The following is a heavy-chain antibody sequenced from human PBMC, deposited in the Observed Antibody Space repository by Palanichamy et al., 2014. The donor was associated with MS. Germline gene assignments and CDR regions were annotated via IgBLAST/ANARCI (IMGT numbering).Heavy chain of an antibody. CDR2: IYYSGST. CDR1: SGSISSYY. J-gene: IGHJ5*02. D-gene: IGHD2-2*01. Sequence: QVQLRESGPGLVKPSETLSLTCTVSSGSISSYYWSWIRQPPGKGLEWIGYIYYSGSTNYSPSLKSRVTISVDTSKNQLSLKLSSVTAADTAVYYCARDGSGYCSNTNCHGWFDPWGQGTLVTVSS. V-gene: IGHV4-59*01. CDR3: ARDGSGYCSNTNCHGWFDP.